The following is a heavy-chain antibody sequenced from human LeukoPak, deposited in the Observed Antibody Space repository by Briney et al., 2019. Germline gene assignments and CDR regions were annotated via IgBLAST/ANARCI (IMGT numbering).Heavy chain of an antibody. CDR3: ARDRNIITMVRGGNDY. D-gene: IGHD3-10*01. V-gene: IGHV3-30-3*01. CDR2: ISYDGSNK. Sequence: GRSLRLSCAASGFTFSSYAMHWVRQAPGKGLEWVAVISYDGSNKYCADSVKGRFTISRDNSKNTLYLQMNSLRAEDTAVYYCARDRNIITMVRGGNDYWGQGTLVTVSS. CDR1: GFTFSSYA. J-gene: IGHJ4*02.